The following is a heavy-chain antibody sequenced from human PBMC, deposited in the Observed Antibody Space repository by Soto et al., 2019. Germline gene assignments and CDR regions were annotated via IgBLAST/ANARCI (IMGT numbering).Heavy chain of an antibody. Sequence: PGGSLRLSCAAFGFTVSSNYMSWVRQAPGKGLEWVSVIYSGGSAYYADSVKGRFTISRDNSKNTLYLQMNSLRAEDTDVYYCARGTPESSGYYLPFDYWGQGTLVTVSS. V-gene: IGHV3-53*01. J-gene: IGHJ4*02. CDR3: ARGTPESSGYYLPFDY. CDR1: GFTVSSNY. CDR2: IYSGGSA. D-gene: IGHD3-22*01.